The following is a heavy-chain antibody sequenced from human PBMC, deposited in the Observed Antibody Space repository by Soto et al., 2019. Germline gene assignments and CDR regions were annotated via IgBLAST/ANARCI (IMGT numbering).Heavy chain of an antibody. CDR3: ARDRGSSGMFELDV. V-gene: IGHV3-48*02. CDR2: IRHTTSAT. J-gene: IGHJ3*01. Sequence: GGSLRLSCVASQFPFDVYSMHWVRQAPGKGLEWVSYIRHTTSATFYADAVKGRFTISRDNIKNSLFLQMNSLRDDDTGVYFCARDRGSSGMFELDVWGPGTLVTVSS. CDR1: QFPFDVYS. D-gene: IGHD6-19*01.